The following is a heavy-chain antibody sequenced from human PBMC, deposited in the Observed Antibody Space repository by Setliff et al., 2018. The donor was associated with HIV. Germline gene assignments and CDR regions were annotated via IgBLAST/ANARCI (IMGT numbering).Heavy chain of an antibody. J-gene: IGHJ5*02. Sequence: GGSLRLSCAASGFTFSSYAMNWVRQAPGKGLEWVSAISGSGGSTYYADSVKGRFTISRDNSRDTLYLEMNNLRAEDTALYYCAKDYTPTFWEYNWFDVWGQGTQVTVSS. D-gene: IGHD3-16*01. CDR3: AKDYTPTFWEYNWFDV. V-gene: IGHV3-23*01. CDR1: GFTFSSYA. CDR2: ISGSGGST.